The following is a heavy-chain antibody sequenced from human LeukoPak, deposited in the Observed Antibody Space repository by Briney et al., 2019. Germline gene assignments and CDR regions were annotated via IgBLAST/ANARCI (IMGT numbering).Heavy chain of an antibody. J-gene: IGHJ6*03. CDR2: IIPILGIA. V-gene: IGHV1-69*04. D-gene: IGHD1-7*01. CDR3: ARHAVVPSLELRPEDYYMDV. CDR1: GGTFSSYA. Sequence: ASVKVSCKASGGTFSSYAISWVRQAPGQGLEWMGRIIPILGIANYAQKFQGRVTITADKSTSTAYMELSSLRSEDTAVYYCARHAVVPSLELRPEDYYMDVWGKGTTVTVSS.